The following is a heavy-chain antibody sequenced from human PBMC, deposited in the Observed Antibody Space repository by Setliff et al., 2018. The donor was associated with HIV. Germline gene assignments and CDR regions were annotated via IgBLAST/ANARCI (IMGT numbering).Heavy chain of an antibody. CDR2: ISSSSRSK. Sequence: GGSLRLSCAPSGFTFGSYAMSWVRQAPGKGLEWVSSISSSSRSKYYADSVKGRFTISRDNAKNSLYLQMNSLRAEDTAVYYCARDNGRYFDRGWFDPWGQGALVTVSS. CDR1: GFTFGSYA. J-gene: IGHJ5*02. V-gene: IGHV3-21*01. CDR3: ARDNGRYFDRGWFDP. D-gene: IGHD3-9*01.